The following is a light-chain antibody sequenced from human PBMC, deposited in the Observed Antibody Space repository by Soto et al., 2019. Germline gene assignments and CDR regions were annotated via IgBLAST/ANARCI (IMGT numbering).Light chain of an antibody. CDR1: QMISRW. CDR3: QQYNIYPWT. V-gene: IGKV1-5*01. Sequence: DIQMTQSPSTLSASVGVRVPIPCRANQMISRWLAWYQQTPGKAPNLLMYAPYSLESGVPSRFSGCGSGTEFTLTIISLPPDDFSTYFCQQYNIYPWTFGHGTKVEFK. CDR2: APY. J-gene: IGKJ1*01.